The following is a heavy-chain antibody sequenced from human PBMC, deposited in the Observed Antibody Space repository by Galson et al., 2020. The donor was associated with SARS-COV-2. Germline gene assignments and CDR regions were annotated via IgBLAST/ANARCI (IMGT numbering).Heavy chain of an antibody. Sequence: GGSLRLSCAASGFTFSSYDMHWVRQATGKGLEWVSAIGTAGDTYYPGSVKGRFTISRENAKNSLYLQMNSLRAGDTAVYYCARIEYSSSSALLYYYYYMDVWGKGTTVTVSS. CDR1: GFTFSSYD. CDR3: ARIEYSSSSALLYYYYYMDV. D-gene: IGHD6-6*01. V-gene: IGHV3-13*01. CDR2: IGTAGDT. J-gene: IGHJ6*03.